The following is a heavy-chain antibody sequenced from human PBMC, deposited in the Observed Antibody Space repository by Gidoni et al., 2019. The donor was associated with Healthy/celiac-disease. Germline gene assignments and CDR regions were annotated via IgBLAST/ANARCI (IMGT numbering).Heavy chain of an antibody. V-gene: IGHV4-39*01. Sequence: QLQLQESGPGLVKPSETLSLTCTFSGGSISSSSYSWGWIRQPPGKGLEWIGSIYYSGSTYYNPSLKSRVTISVDTSKNQFSLKLSSVTAADTAVYYCARQSYYDSSGYFNNWYFDLWGRGTLVTVSS. D-gene: IGHD3-22*01. CDR2: IYYSGST. CDR1: GGSISSSSYS. CDR3: ARQSYYDSSGYFNNWYFDL. J-gene: IGHJ2*01.